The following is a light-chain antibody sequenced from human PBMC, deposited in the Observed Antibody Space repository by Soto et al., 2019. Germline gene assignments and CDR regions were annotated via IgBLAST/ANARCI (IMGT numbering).Light chain of an antibody. CDR1: QSVSSY. J-gene: IGKJ5*01. V-gene: IGKV3-11*01. CDR3: QQRSNWPPT. Sequence: VFTQTPGPLSLSPGERATPSCRASQSVSSYLAWYQQKPGQAPRLLIYDASNRATGIPARFSGSGSETDFTLTISSLEPEDFAVYYCQQRSNWPPTFGQGTRLEI. CDR2: DAS.